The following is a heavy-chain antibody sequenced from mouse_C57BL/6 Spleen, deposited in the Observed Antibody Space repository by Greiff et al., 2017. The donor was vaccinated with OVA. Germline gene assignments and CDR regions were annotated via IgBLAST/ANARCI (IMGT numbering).Heavy chain of an antibody. V-gene: IGHV1-55*01. CDR3: ARSADYSNFFAY. CDR2: IYPGSGST. CDR1: GYTFTSYW. Sequence: QVQLQQPGAELVKPGASVKMSCKASGYTFTSYWITWVKQRPGQGLKWIGDIYPGSGSTNYNEKFKSKATLTVETSSSTAYMQLSSLTSEDSAVYYCARSADYSNFFAYWGQGTLVTVSA. D-gene: IGHD2-5*01. J-gene: IGHJ3*01.